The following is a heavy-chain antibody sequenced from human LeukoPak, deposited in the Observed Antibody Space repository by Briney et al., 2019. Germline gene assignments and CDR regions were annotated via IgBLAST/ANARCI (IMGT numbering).Heavy chain of an antibody. CDR2: ISSNSGTT. Sequence: GGSLRLSCAASGVTFSSYIMNWVRQAPGKGLEWVSYISSNSGTTYYADSVKGRFTISRDNAKNSLYLQMNRLRAEDTAVYFCAVSFALWGQGTLLTVSS. CDR1: GVTFSSYI. J-gene: IGHJ4*02. V-gene: IGHV3-48*01. CDR3: AVSFAL. D-gene: IGHD2-21*01.